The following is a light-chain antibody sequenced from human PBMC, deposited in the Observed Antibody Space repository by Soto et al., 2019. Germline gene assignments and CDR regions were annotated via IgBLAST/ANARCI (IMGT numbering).Light chain of an antibody. CDR3: QQSYSTPWT. CDR2: GAS. Sequence: EIVLTQSPATLSLSPGERATLSCRASQSVSSSYLAWYQQKPGQAPRLLIYGASSRATGIPDRFSGSASGTDFTLTISSLQPEDFATYFCQQSYSTPWTFGQGTKVDIK. CDR1: QSVSSSY. V-gene: IGKV3D-20*02. J-gene: IGKJ1*01.